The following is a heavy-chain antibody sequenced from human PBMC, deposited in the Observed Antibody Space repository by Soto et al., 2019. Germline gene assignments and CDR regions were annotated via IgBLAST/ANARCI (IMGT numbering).Heavy chain of an antibody. Sequence: GGSLRLSCAASGFTFSSYAMSWVRQAPGKGLEWVSAISGSGGSTYYADSVKGRFTISRDNSKNTLYLQMNSLRAEDTAVYYCVNGLRYCSGGSCYAFDIWGQGTMVTVSS. CDR1: GFTFSSYA. CDR2: ISGSGGST. J-gene: IGHJ3*02. V-gene: IGHV3-23*01. CDR3: VNGLRYCSGGSCYAFDI. D-gene: IGHD2-15*01.